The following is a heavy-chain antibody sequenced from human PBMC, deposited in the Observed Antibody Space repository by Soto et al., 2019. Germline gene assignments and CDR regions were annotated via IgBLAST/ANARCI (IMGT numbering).Heavy chain of an antibody. CDR3: ARGRFGVSITMVRGAQRGPYYYYYGMDV. J-gene: IGHJ6*02. V-gene: IGHV4-34*01. CDR1: GGSFSGYY. Sequence: SETLSLTCAVYGGSFSGYYWSWIRQPPGKGLEWIGEINHSGSTNYNPSLKSRVTISVDTSKNQFSLKLSSVTAADTAVYYCARGRFGVSITMVRGAQRGPYYYYYGMDVWGQGTTVIVSS. D-gene: IGHD3-10*01. CDR2: INHSGST.